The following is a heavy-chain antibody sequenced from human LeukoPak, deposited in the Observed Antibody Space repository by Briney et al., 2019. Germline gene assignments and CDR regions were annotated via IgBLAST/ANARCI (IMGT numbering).Heavy chain of an antibody. D-gene: IGHD5-18*01. J-gene: IGHJ6*02. Sequence: GASVKVSCKASGGTFSSYAISWVRQAPGQGLEWMGGIISIFGTANYAQKFQGRVTITADESTSTAYMELSSLRSEDTAVYYCARDRILDTAMMRTYGMDVWGQGTTVTVSS. V-gene: IGHV1-69*13. CDR1: GGTFSSYA. CDR2: IISIFGTA. CDR3: ARDRILDTAMMRTYGMDV.